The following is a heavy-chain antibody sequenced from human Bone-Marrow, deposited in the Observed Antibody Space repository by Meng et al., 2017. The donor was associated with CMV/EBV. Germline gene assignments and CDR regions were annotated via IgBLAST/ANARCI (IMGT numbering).Heavy chain of an antibody. CDR3: ARERFQLLLSIYYYYGMDV. CDR2: ISAYNGNT. CDR1: GYTFTSYG. D-gene: IGHD2-2*01. V-gene: IGHV1-18*01. Sequence: ASVKVSCKASGYTFTSYGISWVRQAPGQGLEWMGWISAYNGNTNYAQKLQGRVTMTTDTSTSTAYMELRSLRSDDTAVYYRARERFQLLLSIYYYYGMDVWGQWNTVTVSS. J-gene: IGHJ6*02.